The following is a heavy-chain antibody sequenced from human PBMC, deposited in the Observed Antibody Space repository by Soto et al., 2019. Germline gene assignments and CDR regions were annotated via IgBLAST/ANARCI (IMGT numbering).Heavy chain of an antibody. CDR2: IIPMFGTP. CDR1: GGTFSNYA. Sequence: EASVKVSCKASGGTFSNYAISWVRQAPGQGLEWMGGIIPMFGTPNYAQKFQGRVTITADKSTRTAYMELSSLRSEDTAVYYCARALDYLATRRGAYGYYYCGMDVWGQGTTVTVSS. CDR3: ARALDYLATRRGAYGYYYCGMDV. V-gene: IGHV1-69*06. J-gene: IGHJ6*02. D-gene: IGHD2-15*01.